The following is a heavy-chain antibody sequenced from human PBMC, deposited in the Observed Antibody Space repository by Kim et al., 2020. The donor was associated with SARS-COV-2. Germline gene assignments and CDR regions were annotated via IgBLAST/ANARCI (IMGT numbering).Heavy chain of an antibody. CDR1: GASISSSNW. Sequence: SETLSLTCAVSGASISSSNWWSWVRQTPGKGLEWIGEIIHSGTNNYNPSLNSRVTISVDQSKNQFSLKLSSVTAADTAVYYCARVESSSGSAFDYWGQGTLVTVSS. CDR3: ARVESSSGSAFDY. D-gene: IGHD3-22*01. J-gene: IGHJ4*02. V-gene: IGHV4-4*02. CDR2: IIHSGTN.